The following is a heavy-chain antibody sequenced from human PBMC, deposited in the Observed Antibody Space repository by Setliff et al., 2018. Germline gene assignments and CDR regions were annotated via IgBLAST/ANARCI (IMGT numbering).Heavy chain of an antibody. CDR3: MRLVRFCSRTVCQRTSGDEA. J-gene: IGHJ5*02. Sequence: ASVKVSCKDSGCTFRQYIVSWVRQAPGQGLEWLGWIGVYSGNTYSAQRFQGRVSLPTDESTNTAYLELRGLRSDDTAVYYCMRLVRFCSRTVCQRTSGDEAWGQGTRVTVS. CDR2: IGVYSGNT. V-gene: IGHV1-18*01. D-gene: IGHD3-3*01. CDR1: GCTFRQYI.